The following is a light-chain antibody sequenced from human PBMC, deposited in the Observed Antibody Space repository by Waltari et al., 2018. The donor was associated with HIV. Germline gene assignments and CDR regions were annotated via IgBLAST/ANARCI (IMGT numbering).Light chain of an antibody. V-gene: IGLV6-57*01. Sequence: FMLTQPHSVSESPGKTITISCTRSSGSIARNYVQWYQHRPGTSPTAVAIDDKQGPPGVPDRFSATIDSSSNSAYLTISGLKTEDEADYDCQCNDPTNYVVFGGGTHLTVL. CDR3: QCNDPTNYVV. CDR1: SGSIARNY. J-gene: IGLJ2*01. CDR2: DDK.